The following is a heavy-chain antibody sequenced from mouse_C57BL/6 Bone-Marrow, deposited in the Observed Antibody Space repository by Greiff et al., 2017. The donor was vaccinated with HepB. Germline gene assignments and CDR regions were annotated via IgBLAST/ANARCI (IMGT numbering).Heavy chain of an antibody. D-gene: IGHD1-1*01. J-gene: IGHJ2*01. Sequence: VQLQESGAELVRPGTSVTVSCKASGYAFTNYLIEWVKQRPGQGLEWIGVINPGSGGTNYNEKFKGKATLTADKSSSTAYMQLSSLTSEDSAVYFCARHYYGSSYYFDDWGQGTTLTVSS. CDR1: GYAFTNYL. CDR3: ARHYYGSSYYFDD. CDR2: INPGSGGT. V-gene: IGHV1-54*01.